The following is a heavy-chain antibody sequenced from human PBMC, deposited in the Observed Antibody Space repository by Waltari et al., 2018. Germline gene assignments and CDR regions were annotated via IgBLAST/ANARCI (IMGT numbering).Heavy chain of an antibody. V-gene: IGHV2-5*01. J-gene: IGHJ4*02. D-gene: IGHD6-13*01. CDR2: IYWNDDK. Sequence: QITLKESGPTLVKPTQTLTLTCTFSGFSLSTSGVGVGWIRQPPGKALEWLALIYWNDDKRYSPSLKSRLTITKDTSKNQVVLTMTNMDPVDTATYYCAHRIDNGQQLVTNFDFWGQGTLVTVSS. CDR3: AHRIDNGQQLVTNFDF. CDR1: GFSLSTSGVG.